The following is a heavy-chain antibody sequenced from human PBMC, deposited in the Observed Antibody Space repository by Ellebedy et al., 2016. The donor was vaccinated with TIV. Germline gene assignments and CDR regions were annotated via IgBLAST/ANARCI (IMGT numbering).Heavy chain of an antibody. V-gene: IGHV3-9*01. CDR1: GFTIDDYA. CDR3: AKDKAVFYAFDV. CDR2: ISWNSGSI. D-gene: IGHD2-8*01. Sequence: SLKISXVASGFTIDDYAMHWVRHAPGKGLEWVSGISWNSGSIGYADSVKGRFTISRDNAKNSLYLQMNSLRPEDTALYYCAKDKAVFYAFDVWGQGTMVTVSS. J-gene: IGHJ3*01.